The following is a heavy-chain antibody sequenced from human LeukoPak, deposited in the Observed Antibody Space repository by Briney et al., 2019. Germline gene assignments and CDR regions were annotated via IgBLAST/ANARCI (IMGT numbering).Heavy chain of an antibody. Sequence: PGGSLRLSCAASGFTFSSYSMNWVRPAPGKGLEWVSSISSSSSYIYYADSVKGRFTISRDNAKNSLYLQMNSLRAEDTAVYYCARGPTIPIAAAGTGYYYGMDVWGQGTTVTVSS. CDR3: ARGPTIPIAAAGTGYYYGMDV. D-gene: IGHD6-13*01. J-gene: IGHJ6*02. CDR1: GFTFSSYS. CDR2: ISSSSSYI. V-gene: IGHV3-21*01.